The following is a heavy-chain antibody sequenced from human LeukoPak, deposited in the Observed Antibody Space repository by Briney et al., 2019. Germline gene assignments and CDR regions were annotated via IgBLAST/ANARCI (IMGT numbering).Heavy chain of an antibody. Sequence: GGSLRLSCGASEFTFSDYSMNWVRQAPGKGLEWISYISSSSSATYYADSVKGRFTISRDNAKNSLYLQMNSLRDEDTAVYYCARDDPDYWGQGTLVTVSS. CDR3: ARDDPDY. J-gene: IGHJ4*02. V-gene: IGHV3-48*02. CDR1: EFTFSDYS. CDR2: ISSSSSAT.